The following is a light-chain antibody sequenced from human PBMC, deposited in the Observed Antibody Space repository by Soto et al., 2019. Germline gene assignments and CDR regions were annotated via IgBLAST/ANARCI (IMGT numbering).Light chain of an antibody. Sequence: DIQMTQSPSTLSGSVGDRVTITCRASQTISSWLAWYQQKPGKAPKLLIYKASTLKSGVPSRFSGSGSGTEFTLTISSLQPDDFATCYCQHYNSYSEAFDQGTKVELK. V-gene: IGKV1-5*03. CDR1: QTISSW. J-gene: IGKJ1*01. CDR2: KAS. CDR3: QHYNSYSEA.